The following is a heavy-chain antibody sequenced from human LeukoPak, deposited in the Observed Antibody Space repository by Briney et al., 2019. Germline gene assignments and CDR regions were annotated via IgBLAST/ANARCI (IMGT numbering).Heavy chain of an antibody. Sequence: GGSLRLSCTASGFTFSDYYMTWIRQAPGKGLEWVSSISSSSSYIYYADSVKGRFTISRDNAKNSLYLQMNSLRAEDTAVYYCARPGYSSSWYFDYWGQGTLVTVSS. CDR1: GFTFSDYY. J-gene: IGHJ4*02. CDR3: ARPGYSSSWYFDY. D-gene: IGHD6-13*01. CDR2: ISSSSSYI. V-gene: IGHV3-11*06.